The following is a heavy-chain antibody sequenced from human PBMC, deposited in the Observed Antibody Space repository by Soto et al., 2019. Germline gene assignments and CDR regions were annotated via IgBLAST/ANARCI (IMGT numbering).Heavy chain of an antibody. D-gene: IGHD1-26*01. CDR3: ARAVRGSYYDY. CDR2: IFYGGST. CDR1: GGSISSGDYY. Sequence: QVQLQESGPGLVKPSQTLSLTCTVSGGSISSGDYYWSWIRQPPGKGLEWIGYIFYGGSTYYNPSLKSRVTMSADTSKNPCSLKLSSVTAADTAVYYCARAVRGSYYDYWGQGTLVTVSS. J-gene: IGHJ4*02. V-gene: IGHV4-30-4*01.